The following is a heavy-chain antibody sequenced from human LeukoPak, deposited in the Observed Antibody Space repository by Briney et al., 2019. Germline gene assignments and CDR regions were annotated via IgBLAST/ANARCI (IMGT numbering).Heavy chain of an antibody. CDR3: ARAPRGHYYYYYMDV. CDR1: GYSISSGHY. CDR2: IHHSGRT. Sequence: SETLSLTCTVSGYSISSGHYWGWIRQPPGKGLEWIGRIHHSGRTHYNPSLKSRVTISVDTSKNQFSLKLSSVSAADTAVYYCARAPRGHYYYYYMDVWGKGTTVTISS. V-gene: IGHV4-38-2*02. J-gene: IGHJ6*03.